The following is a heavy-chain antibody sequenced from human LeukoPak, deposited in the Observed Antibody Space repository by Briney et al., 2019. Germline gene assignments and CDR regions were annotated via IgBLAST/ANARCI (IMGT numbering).Heavy chain of an antibody. D-gene: IGHD3-22*01. Sequence: GGSLRLSCAASGFTFSSYSMNWVRQAPGKGLEWVSSISSSSRYIYYADSVKGRFTISRDNAKNSLYLQMNSLRAEDTAVYYCARGIGSGYGFDYWGQGTLVTVSS. CDR2: ISSSSRYI. V-gene: IGHV3-21*01. CDR3: ARGIGSGYGFDY. CDR1: GFTFSSYS. J-gene: IGHJ4*02.